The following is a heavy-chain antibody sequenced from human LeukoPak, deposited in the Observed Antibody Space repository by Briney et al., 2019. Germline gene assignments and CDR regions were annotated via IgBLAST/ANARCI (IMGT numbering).Heavy chain of an antibody. CDR2: IIPIFGTA. Sequence: SVKVSCKASGGTFSSYAISWVRQAPGQGLEWMGGIIPIFGTANYAQEFQGRVTITRDTSASTAYMELSSLRSEDMAVYYCARENPSNYLDYWGQGTLVTVSS. CDR1: GGTFSSYA. D-gene: IGHD4-11*01. CDR3: ARENPSNYLDY. J-gene: IGHJ4*02. V-gene: IGHV1-69*05.